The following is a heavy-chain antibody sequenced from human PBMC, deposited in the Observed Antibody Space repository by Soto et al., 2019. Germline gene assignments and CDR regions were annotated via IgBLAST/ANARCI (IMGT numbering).Heavy chain of an antibody. D-gene: IGHD1-26*01. V-gene: IGHV1-58*01. Sequence: SVKVSCKASGFTFTSSAVQWVRQARGQRLEWIGWIVVGSGNTNYAQKFQERVTITRDMSTSTAYMKLSSVTAADTAIYYCARHPLADHSLWDPDPWGPGTLVTVSS. CDR3: ARHPLADHSLWDPDP. J-gene: IGHJ5*02. CDR2: IVVGSGNT. CDR1: GFTFTSSA.